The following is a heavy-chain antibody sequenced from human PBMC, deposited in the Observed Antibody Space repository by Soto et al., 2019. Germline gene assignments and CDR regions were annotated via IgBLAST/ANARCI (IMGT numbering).Heavy chain of an antibody. CDR1: GGSVNSGGYY. CDR3: ARFPSRAHYFAMAV. D-gene: IGHD2-2*01. V-gene: IGHV4-31*03. J-gene: IGHJ6*02. CDR2: IYYSGNT. Sequence: QVQLQESGPGQVTPSQTLSLTCTVSGGSVNSGGYYWTWIRQHPGRGLECLGYIYYSGNTYYNPSLQSRLTISRDTSKNQFSLKLTSVTAADTAVYYCARFPSRAHYFAMAVWGQGTAVTVSS.